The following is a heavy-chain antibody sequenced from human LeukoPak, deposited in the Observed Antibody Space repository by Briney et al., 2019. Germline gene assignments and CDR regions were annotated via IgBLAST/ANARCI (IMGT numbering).Heavy chain of an antibody. CDR1: GFTFSSYA. J-gene: IGHJ4*02. CDR3: AKDRDVYCSSSSSCSLRHFDY. Sequence: PGGSLRLSCAASGFTFSSYAMSWVRQAPGKGLEWVSAISGSGDGTYNADSVKGRFTISRDNSKNSLYLQMDSLRPEDTAVYYCAKDRDVYCSSSSSCSLRHFDYWGQGTLVTVSS. CDR2: ISGSGDGT. V-gene: IGHV3-23*01. D-gene: IGHD2-2*01.